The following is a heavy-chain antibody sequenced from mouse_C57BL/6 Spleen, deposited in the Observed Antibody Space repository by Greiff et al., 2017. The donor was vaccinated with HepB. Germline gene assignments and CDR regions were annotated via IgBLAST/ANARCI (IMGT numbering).Heavy chain of an antibody. V-gene: IGHV1-69*01. CDR2: IDPSDSYT. D-gene: IGHD1-1*01. Sequence: QVQLQQPGAELVMPGASVKLSCKASGYTFTSYWMHWVKQRPGQGLEWIGEIDPSDSYTNYNQKFKGKSTLTVDTSSSTAYMQLSSLTSEDSAVYYCARLGYYGSSPPFDYWGQGTTLTVSS. J-gene: IGHJ2*01. CDR1: GYTFTSYW. CDR3: ARLGYYGSSPPFDY.